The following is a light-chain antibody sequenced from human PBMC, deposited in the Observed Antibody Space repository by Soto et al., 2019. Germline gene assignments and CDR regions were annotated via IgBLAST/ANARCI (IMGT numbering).Light chain of an antibody. CDR3: QQSYSVPLT. CDR2: ATS. Sequence: DIQMTQPPSSLSASVGDRVTITCRASQSISSYLNWYQRKPGKAPRLLIYATSSLQSGVPSRFSGSGSGTNFTLTISSLQPEDFATFYCQQSYSVPLTFGGGTKVDIK. V-gene: IGKV1-39*01. CDR1: QSISSY. J-gene: IGKJ4*01.